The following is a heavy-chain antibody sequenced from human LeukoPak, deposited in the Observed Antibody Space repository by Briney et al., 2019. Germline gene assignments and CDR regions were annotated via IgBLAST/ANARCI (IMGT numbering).Heavy chain of an antibody. V-gene: IGHV4-61*02. D-gene: IGHD2-8*01. J-gene: IGHJ4*02. CDR1: GGSISSGSYY. CDR2: IYTSGST. Sequence: SETLSLTCAVSGGSISSGSYYWSWIRQPAGKGLEWIRRIYTSGSTNYNPSLKSRVTISVDTSKNQFSLKLSSVTAADTAVYYCARELALGYCTNGVCYSNYYFDYWGQGTLVTVSS. CDR3: ARELALGYCTNGVCYSNYYFDY.